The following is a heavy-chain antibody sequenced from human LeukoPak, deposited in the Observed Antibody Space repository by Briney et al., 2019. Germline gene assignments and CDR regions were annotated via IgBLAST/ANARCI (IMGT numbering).Heavy chain of an antibody. CDR3: AICVDTAMAGGFDY. CDR2: MNPNSGNT. D-gene: IGHD5-18*01. CDR1: GYTFTSYD. Sequence: ASVKVSCKASGYTFTSYDINWVRQATGQGLEWMGWMNPNSGNTGYAQKFQGRVTMTRNTSISTAYMELSSLRSEDTAVYYCAICVDTAMAGGFDYWGQGTLVTVSS. V-gene: IGHV1-8*01. J-gene: IGHJ4*02.